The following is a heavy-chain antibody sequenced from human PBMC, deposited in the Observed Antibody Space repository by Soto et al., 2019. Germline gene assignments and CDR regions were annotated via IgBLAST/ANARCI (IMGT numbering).Heavy chain of an antibody. Sequence: GGSLRLSCAASGFTFSSYSMNWVRQAPGKGLEWVSSISSSSSYIYYADSVKGRFTISRDNAKNSLYLQMNSLRAEDTAVYYCARVHFMYCSSTSCYWDYWGQGTLVTAPQ. CDR1: GFTFSSYS. D-gene: IGHD2-2*01. CDR3: ARVHFMYCSSTSCYWDY. CDR2: ISSSSSYI. V-gene: IGHV3-21*01. J-gene: IGHJ4*02.